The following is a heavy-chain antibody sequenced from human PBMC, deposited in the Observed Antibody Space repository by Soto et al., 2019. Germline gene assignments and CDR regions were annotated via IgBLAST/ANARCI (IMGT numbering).Heavy chain of an antibody. CDR3: ARLPTSSADYDVLTGYSVYE. CDR2: IYYDGST. V-gene: IGHV4-39*01. J-gene: IGHJ4*02. D-gene: IGHD3-9*01. Sequence: SEPPSLTSTVSGGPISIRSHYWGWIRQPPGKGLEWIATIYYDGSTNYNPSLKSRVTISVDTSKSRFSLKLSSVTAADAAVYYCARLPTSSADYDVLTGYSVYEWGKGKLVTV. CDR1: GGPISIRSHY.